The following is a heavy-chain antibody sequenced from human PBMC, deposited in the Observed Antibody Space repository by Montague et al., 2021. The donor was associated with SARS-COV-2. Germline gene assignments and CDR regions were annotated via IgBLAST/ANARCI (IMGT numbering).Heavy chain of an antibody. CDR3: ARGLSGSYSGDWVPVALFDFYYYMDV. V-gene: IGHV4-34*01. D-gene: IGHD6-25*01. CDR2: SNHSGGT. J-gene: IGHJ6*03. Sequence: SETLSLTCAVYGGSFSGYYWSWIRRPPGKGLEWIGESNHSGGTNYNPDLKGRVTISVDTSKSQFSLKLTSVTAADTAVYYCARGLSGSYSGDWVPVALFDFYYYMDVWAKGTTVTVSS. CDR1: GGSFSGYY.